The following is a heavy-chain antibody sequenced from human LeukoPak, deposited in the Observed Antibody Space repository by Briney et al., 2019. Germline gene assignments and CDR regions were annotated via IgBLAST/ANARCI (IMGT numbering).Heavy chain of an antibody. CDR3: ARDRHFYDSSGYYYERWFDP. Sequence: SETLSLTCAVSGGSISSSNWWSWVRQPPGKGLEWIGEIYHSGSTNYNPSLKSRVTISVDKSKNQFSLKLSSVTAADTAVYYCARDRHFYDSSGYYYERWFDPWGQGTLVTVSS. V-gene: IGHV4-4*02. J-gene: IGHJ5*02. CDR2: IYHSGST. CDR1: GGSISSSNW. D-gene: IGHD3-22*01.